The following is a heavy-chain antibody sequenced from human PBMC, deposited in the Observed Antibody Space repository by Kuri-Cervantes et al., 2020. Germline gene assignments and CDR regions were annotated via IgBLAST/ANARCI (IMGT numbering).Heavy chain of an antibody. CDR2: IIPIFGTA. CDR3: ARDTPVVAGDTTSWYFDF. CDR1: GGTFSSYA. D-gene: IGHD2-15*01. J-gene: IGHJ2*01. V-gene: IGHV1-69*13. Sequence: SVKVSCKASGGTFSSYAISWVRQAPGQGLEWMGGIIPIFGTANYAQKFQGRVTITADESTSTAYMELSSLRSEDTAVYYCARDTPVVAGDTTSWYFDFWGHGTLVTVSS.